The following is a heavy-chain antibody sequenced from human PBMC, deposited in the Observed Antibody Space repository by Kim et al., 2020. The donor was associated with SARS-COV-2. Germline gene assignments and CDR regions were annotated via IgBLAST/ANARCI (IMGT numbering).Heavy chain of an antibody. CDR1: GFTFSSYA. V-gene: IGHV3-30-3*01. Sequence: GGSLRLSCAASGFTFSSYAMHWVRQAPGKVLEWVAVISYDGSNKYYADSVKGRFTISRDNSKNTLYLQMNSLRAEDTAVYYCAGGDYGSIDYWGQGTLVTVSS. CDR3: AGGDYGSIDY. D-gene: IGHD3-10*01. J-gene: IGHJ4*02. CDR2: ISYDGSNK.